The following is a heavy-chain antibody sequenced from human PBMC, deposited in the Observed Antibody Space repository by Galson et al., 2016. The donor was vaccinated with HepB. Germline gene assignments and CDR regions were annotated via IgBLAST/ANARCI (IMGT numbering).Heavy chain of an antibody. V-gene: IGHV4-4*02. CDR1: GASVNSSTW. Sequence: SETLSLTCAVPGASVNSSTWWTWVRQAPGTGLEWIGEIYHTGTSNNNPSLLSRFTMSIDSSRNHFSLNLNSVTAADTAVYYCARASIVPGARMVFDSWGQGIMVTVSS. J-gene: IGHJ5*01. CDR2: IYHTGTS. D-gene: IGHD2-2*01. CDR3: ARASIVPGARMVFDS.